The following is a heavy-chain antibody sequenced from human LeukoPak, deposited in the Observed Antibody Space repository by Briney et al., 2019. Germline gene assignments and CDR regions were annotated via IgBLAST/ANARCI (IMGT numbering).Heavy chain of an antibody. J-gene: IGHJ5*02. CDR1: GFTFSNYG. D-gene: IGHD3-16*01. V-gene: IGHV3-33*01. CDR2: IWSDGSNK. CDR3: ARGGELGVWDWFDP. Sequence: QPGRSLRLSCAASGFTFSNYGMHWIRQAPGKGLEWVAVIWSDGSNKYYADSVKGRFIISRDNSKNTLYLQMNSLRAEDTAVYYCARGGELGVWDWFDPWGQGTLVTVSS.